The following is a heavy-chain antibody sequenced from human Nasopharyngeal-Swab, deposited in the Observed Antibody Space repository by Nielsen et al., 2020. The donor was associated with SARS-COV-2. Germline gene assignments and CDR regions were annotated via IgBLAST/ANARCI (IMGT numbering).Heavy chain of an antibody. CDR1: GGSISSSSYY. CDR2: ICYSGST. CDR3: ARSYYDSSFLYYYYYMDV. J-gene: IGHJ6*03. V-gene: IGHV4-39*01. Sequence: SETLSLTCTVSGGSISSSSYYWGWIRQPPGKGLEWIGSICYSGSTYYNPSLKSRVTISVDTSKNQFSLKLSSVTAADTAVYYCARSYYDSSFLYYYYYMDVWGKGTTVTVSS. D-gene: IGHD3-22*01.